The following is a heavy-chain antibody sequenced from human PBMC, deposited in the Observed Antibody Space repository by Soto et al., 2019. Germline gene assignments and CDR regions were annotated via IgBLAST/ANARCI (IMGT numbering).Heavy chain of an antibody. V-gene: IGHV1-3*01. CDR3: ARSIVVVTAADY. D-gene: IGHD2-21*02. CDR2: INVGNGNT. Sequence: QVQLVQSGAEVKKPGASVKVSCKASGYTFTSYAMHWVRQAPGQRLEWMGWINVGNGNTKYSQKFQGRVTITRDTSASTADMELSSLRSEDTAVYYGARSIVVVTAADYWGQGTLVTVSS. J-gene: IGHJ4*02. CDR1: GYTFTSYA.